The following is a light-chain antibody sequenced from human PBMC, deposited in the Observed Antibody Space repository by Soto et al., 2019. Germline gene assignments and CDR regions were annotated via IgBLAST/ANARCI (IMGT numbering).Light chain of an antibody. CDR1: RXDIGSYNY. CDR2: GVS. V-gene: IGLV2-14*01. Sequence: QSVLTQPASVSGSPGQSITISCSGTRXDIGSYNYVAWYQQFPGKTPKILIYGVSNRPSGVSSRFSGSKSGNTASLTISGLQAEDEADYYCISYTGSSTSYVFGSGTTVTV. CDR3: ISYTGSSTSYV. J-gene: IGLJ1*01.